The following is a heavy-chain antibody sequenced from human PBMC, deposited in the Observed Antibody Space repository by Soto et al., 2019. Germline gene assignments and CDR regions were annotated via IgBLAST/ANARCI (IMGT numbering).Heavy chain of an antibody. Sequence: QMQLVESGGGVVQPGRSLRLSCAASGFTFSSYAMHWVRQAPGKGLEWVAVIWYDGRNKYYVDSVKGRFTISRDNSKNALYLQMNSLRAEDTAVYYCARDDITVTAEGVFDYWGQGTLVTVSS. J-gene: IGHJ4*02. D-gene: IGHD2-21*02. CDR2: IWYDGRNK. CDR3: ARDDITVTAEGVFDY. CDR1: GFTFSSYA. V-gene: IGHV3-33*01.